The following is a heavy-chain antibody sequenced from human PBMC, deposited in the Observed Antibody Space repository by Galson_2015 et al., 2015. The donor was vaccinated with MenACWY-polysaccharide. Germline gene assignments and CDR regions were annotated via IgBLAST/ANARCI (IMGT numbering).Heavy chain of an antibody. D-gene: IGHD3-16*01. CDR2: INSDGRST. J-gene: IGHJ4*02. V-gene: IGHV3-74*01. Sequence: SLRLSCAASGFTFSGNWMHWVRQAPGKGLVWVSRINSDGRSTSYADSVKGRFTTSRDNAKNTLYLQMNSLSDEDTAVYYCARGGGRFPEKYYLDYGGQADLENVSS. CDR3: ARGGGRFPEKYYLDY. CDR1: GFTFSGNW.